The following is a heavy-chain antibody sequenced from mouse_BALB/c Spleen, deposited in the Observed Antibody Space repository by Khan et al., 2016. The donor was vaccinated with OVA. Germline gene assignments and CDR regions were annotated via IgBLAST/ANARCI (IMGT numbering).Heavy chain of an antibody. V-gene: IGHV5-6*01. Sequence: EVQLVESGGDLVKPGGSLKLSCAASGFTFSSYGMSWVRQTPDKRLVWVATISSAGDSTYYPDTVKGRFTISRDNAKNPLFLQMSRLQSEDTAMLYCARQLTGSFAYWGQGTLVTVSA. CDR3: ARQLTGSFAY. J-gene: IGHJ3*01. CDR1: GFTFSSYG. D-gene: IGHD4-1*01. CDR2: ISSAGDST.